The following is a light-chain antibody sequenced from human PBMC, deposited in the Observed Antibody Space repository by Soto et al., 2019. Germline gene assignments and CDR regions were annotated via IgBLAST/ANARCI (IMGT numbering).Light chain of an antibody. V-gene: IGKV3-20*01. CDR3: QQYGSSPRGYT. CDR2: GAS. Sequence: EIVLTQSPGTLSLSPGKRATLSCRASQSVSSSYLAWYQQKPGQAPRLLIYGASSRATGIPDRFSGSGSGTDFTLTISRLEPEDFAVYYCQQYGSSPRGYTFGQGTKLEI. CDR1: QSVSSSY. J-gene: IGKJ2*01.